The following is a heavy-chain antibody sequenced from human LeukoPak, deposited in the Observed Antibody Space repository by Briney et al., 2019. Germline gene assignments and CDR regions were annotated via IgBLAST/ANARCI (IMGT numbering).Heavy chain of an antibody. V-gene: IGHV1-46*01. CDR3: ARDMYGRSSEGNRSDP. Sequence: ASVKVSCKPSGYTFSSYHVHWVRQAPGQGLEWMGMINPSGGHTRYSQKFQGRVTMTRDVSTSTVYMELSSLISEDTAVYYCARDMYGRSSEGNRSDPWGQGTLVTVSS. CDR1: GYTFSSYH. D-gene: IGHD6-6*01. CDR2: INPSGGHT. J-gene: IGHJ5*02.